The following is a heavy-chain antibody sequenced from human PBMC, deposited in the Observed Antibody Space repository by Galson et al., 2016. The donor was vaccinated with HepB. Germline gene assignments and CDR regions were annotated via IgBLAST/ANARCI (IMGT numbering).Heavy chain of an antibody. CDR2: IKEDGSKK. Sequence: SLRLSCAASGFAFRVYWMSWVRQAPGKGLEWVANIKEDGSKKNYVESVKGRFTVFRDNARNSLSLHMNSLRAEDTGVYYCARDRGIGGAVAGPVDYWGQGTLVTVSS. V-gene: IGHV3-7*01. J-gene: IGHJ4*02. D-gene: IGHD6-19*01. CDR3: ARDRGIGGAVAGPVDY. CDR1: GFAFRVYW.